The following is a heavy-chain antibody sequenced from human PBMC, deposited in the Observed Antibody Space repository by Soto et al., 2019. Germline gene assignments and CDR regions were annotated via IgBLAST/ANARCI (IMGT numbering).Heavy chain of an antibody. V-gene: IGHV4-59*02. CDR2: IHYNGRT. D-gene: IGHD3-22*01. CDR1: GISVSDYH. J-gene: IGHJ4*02. CDR3: ARGNFDSRGYSNDLDY. Sequence: SETLSLTCSVSGISVSDYHCTWIRLTPKKELQWSGFIHYNGRTDSGPSLKSRVTISLDMSKNHVSLILKSVNIADSAIYYCARGNFDSRGYSNDLDYWGQGIQVTVSS.